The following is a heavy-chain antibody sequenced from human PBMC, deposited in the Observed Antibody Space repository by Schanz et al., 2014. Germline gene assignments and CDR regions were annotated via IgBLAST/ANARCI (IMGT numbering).Heavy chain of an antibody. Sequence: QVQLVQSGAEVKKPGASVKVSCKASGYTFISYGIKWVRQAPGQGLEWMGWISAYNGHTDYAQKLQGRVTLTTDTSTSTAYMELTSLRSEDTALYYCTRGGYSYALSAFDIWGQGTMVTVSS. D-gene: IGHD5-18*01. V-gene: IGHV1-18*01. CDR2: ISAYNGHT. CDR1: GYTFISYG. J-gene: IGHJ3*02. CDR3: TRGGYSYALSAFDI.